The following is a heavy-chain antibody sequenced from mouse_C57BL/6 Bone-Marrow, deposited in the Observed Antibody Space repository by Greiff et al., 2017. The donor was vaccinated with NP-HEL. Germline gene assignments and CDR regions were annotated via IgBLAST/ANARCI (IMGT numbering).Heavy chain of an antibody. CDR2: ISDGGSYT. V-gene: IGHV5-4*01. CDR1: GFTFSSYA. Sequence: EVQLVESGGGLVKPGGSLKLSCAASGFTFSSYAMSWVRQTPEKRLEWVATISDGGSYTYYPDNVKGRFTISRDNAKNNLYLQMSHLKSEDTAMYYCASPGYAMDYWGQGTSVTVSS. J-gene: IGHJ4*01. CDR3: ASPGYAMDY.